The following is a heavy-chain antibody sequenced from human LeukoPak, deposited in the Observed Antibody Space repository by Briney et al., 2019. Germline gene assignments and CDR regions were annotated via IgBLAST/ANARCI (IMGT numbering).Heavy chain of an antibody. CDR1: GFTFNIYS. J-gene: IGHJ4*02. V-gene: IGHV3-21*01. Sequence: GGSLRLSCAASGFTFNIYSINWVRQAPGKGLEWVSAISSSSSYIYYADSVKGRFTISRDNAKNSLYLQMNSLRAEDTAVYYCARDRPSLDCSFDYWGQGTLVTVSS. CDR2: ISSSSSYI. CDR3: ARDRPSLDCSFDY. D-gene: IGHD2-21*02.